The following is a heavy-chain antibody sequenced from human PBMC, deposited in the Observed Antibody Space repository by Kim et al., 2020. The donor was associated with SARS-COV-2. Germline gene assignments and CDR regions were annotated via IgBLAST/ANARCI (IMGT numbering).Heavy chain of an antibody. CDR1: GYTFTSYG. V-gene: IGHV1-18*04. Sequence: ASVKVSCKASGYTFTSYGISWVRQAPGQGLEWMGWISAYNGNTNYAQKLQGRVTMTTDTSTSTAYMELRSLRSDDTAVYYCARDHLREEWLLGTNYYYYGMDVWGQGTTVTVSS. CDR3: ARDHLREEWLLGTNYYYYGMDV. D-gene: IGHD3-3*01. CDR2: ISAYNGNT. J-gene: IGHJ6*02.